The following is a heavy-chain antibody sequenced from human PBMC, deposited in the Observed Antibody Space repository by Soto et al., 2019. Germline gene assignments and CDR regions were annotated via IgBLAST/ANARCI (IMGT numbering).Heavy chain of an antibody. J-gene: IGHJ4*02. CDR3: AREQGYSSGWYPYF. D-gene: IGHD6-19*01. Sequence: QVQLQESGPGLVKPSETLSLTCTVSGGSISSYYWSWIRQPPGKGLEWIGYIYYSGSTNYNPSLKSRVTISVDTSKNQFSLKLGSVTAADTAVYYCAREQGYSSGWYPYFWGQGTLVTVSS. V-gene: IGHV4-59*12. CDR1: GGSISSYY. CDR2: IYYSGST.